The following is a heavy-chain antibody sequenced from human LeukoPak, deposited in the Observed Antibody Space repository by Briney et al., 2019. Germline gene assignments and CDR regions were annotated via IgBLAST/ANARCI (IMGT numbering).Heavy chain of an antibody. Sequence: ASVKVSCKTSGYSFTNYGISWVRQAPGQGLEWMGWISAYNGNPIYAQKLQGRVTMSTDTSTSTVYMELRSLRAEDTAVYYCAKEAGSSGYYSDYWGQGTLVTVSS. J-gene: IGHJ4*02. V-gene: IGHV1-18*01. CDR1: GYSFTNYG. D-gene: IGHD3-22*01. CDR3: AKEAGSSGYYSDY. CDR2: ISAYNGNP.